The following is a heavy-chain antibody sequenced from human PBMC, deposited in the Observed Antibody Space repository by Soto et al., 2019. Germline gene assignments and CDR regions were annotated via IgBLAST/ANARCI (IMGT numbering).Heavy chain of an antibody. CDR1: GGSISSYY. CDR3: ARHTAMVMFRLSYYYMDV. Sequence: QVQLQESGPGLVKPSETLSLTCTVSGGSISSYYWSWIRQPPGKGLEWIGYIYYSGSTNYNPSLKSRVTISVDTSKNQFSLKLSSVTAADTAVYYCARHTAMVMFRLSYYYMDVWGKGTTVTVSS. V-gene: IGHV4-59*08. J-gene: IGHJ6*03. CDR2: IYYSGST. D-gene: IGHD5-18*01.